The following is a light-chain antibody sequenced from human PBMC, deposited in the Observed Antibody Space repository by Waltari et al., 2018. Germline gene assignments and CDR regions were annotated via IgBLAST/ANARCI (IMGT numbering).Light chain of an antibody. V-gene: IGKV2-28*01. CDR2: FGS. J-gene: IGKJ1*01. CDR1: QSLLHSNGYNY. CDR3: MQTLQTPPT. Sequence: DIVMTQSPLSLPVTPGEPASISCRSSQSLLHSNGYNYLDWYLQKPGQSPQLLIYFGSKRASGVTDRFSGSGSGTDFTLKISRVEAEDVGVYYCMQTLQTPPTFGQGTKVEIK.